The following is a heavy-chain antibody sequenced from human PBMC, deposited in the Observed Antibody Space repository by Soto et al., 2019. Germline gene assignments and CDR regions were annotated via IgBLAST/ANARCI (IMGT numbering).Heavy chain of an antibody. Sequence: PSETLSLTLAVYGGSFRGYDWTWIRQPPGTGLEWIGEINHSGSTNYNPSLKSRVTISVETSKNQFSLKLTSVTAADTAVYYCARDKITGLFDYWGQGTLVTVS. CDR1: GGSFRGYD. CDR3: ARDKITGLFDY. CDR2: INHSGST. D-gene: IGHD2-8*02. V-gene: IGHV4-34*01. J-gene: IGHJ4*02.